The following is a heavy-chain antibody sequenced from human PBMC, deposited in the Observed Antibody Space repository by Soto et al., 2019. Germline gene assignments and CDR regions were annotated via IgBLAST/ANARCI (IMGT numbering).Heavy chain of an antibody. V-gene: IGHV3-48*02. CDR1: GFTFSSYS. CDR3: ARGPRSSGYYEGIWELGY. Sequence: PGGSLRLSCAASGFTFSSYSMNWVRQAPGKGLEWVSYISSSSSTIYYADSVKGRFTISRDNAKNSLYLQMNSLRDEDTAVYYCARGPRSSGYYEGIWELGYWGQGTLVTVSS. CDR2: ISSSSSTI. J-gene: IGHJ4*02. D-gene: IGHD3-22*01.